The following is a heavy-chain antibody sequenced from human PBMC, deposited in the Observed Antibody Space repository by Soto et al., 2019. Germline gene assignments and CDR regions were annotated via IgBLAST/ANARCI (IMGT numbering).Heavy chain of an antibody. Sequence: SETLSLTCIVFGASISSGDYYWSWIRQHPGKGLEWIGYIYDSGSTYYNPSLKSRVTISVDTSKNQFSLKLSSVTAADTAVYYCASIYDSSGYYYGNNWFDPWGQGTLVTVSS. CDR1: GASISSGDYY. V-gene: IGHV4-31*03. J-gene: IGHJ5*02. D-gene: IGHD3-22*01. CDR3: ASIYDSSGYYYGNNWFDP. CDR2: IYDSGST.